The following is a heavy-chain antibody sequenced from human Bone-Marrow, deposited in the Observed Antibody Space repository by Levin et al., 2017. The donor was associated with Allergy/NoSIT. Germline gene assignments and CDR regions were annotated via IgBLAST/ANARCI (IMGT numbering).Heavy chain of an antibody. CDR3: ARDIYDSSGLYYFDY. CDR2: ISYAVICL. D-gene: IGHD3-22*01. Sequence: LSLTCAASGFRFSSYGMHWVRQAPGKGLEWVALISYAVICLSNEDSVKGRFTISRDISKNILYLQMNSLRAEDTAVYYCARDIYDSSGLYYFDYWGQGTLVTVSS. V-gene: IGHV3-33*01. J-gene: IGHJ4*02. CDR1: GFRFSSYG.